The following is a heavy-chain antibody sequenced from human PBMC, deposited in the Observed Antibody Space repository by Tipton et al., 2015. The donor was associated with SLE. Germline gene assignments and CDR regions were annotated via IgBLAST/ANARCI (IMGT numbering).Heavy chain of an antibody. J-gene: IGHJ6*02. Sequence: LRLSCTVSGGSLTENYWSWIRQPPGKGLEWIGDIYYSGSTNYNPSLKSRVTISVDTSKNQFSLKLSSVTAADTAVHYCARGVLSSSWTLDGMDVWGQGTTVTVSS. CDR1: GGSLTENY. D-gene: IGHD6-13*01. CDR2: IYYSGST. CDR3: ARGVLSSSWTLDGMDV. V-gene: IGHV4-59*01.